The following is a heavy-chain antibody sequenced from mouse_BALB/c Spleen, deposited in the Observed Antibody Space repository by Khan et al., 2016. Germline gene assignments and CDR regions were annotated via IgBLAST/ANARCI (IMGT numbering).Heavy chain of an antibody. V-gene: IGHV1S81*02. D-gene: IGHD1-1*01. Sequence: QVQLQQSGAELVKPGASVKLSCKASGYTFTSYYMYWVKQRPGQGLEWIGEINPSNGGTNFNEKFKSKATLTVDKSSSTAYMQLSSLTSADSAVYYCTKGSSYVGYAMDYWGQGTSVTVSS. CDR2: INPSNGGT. J-gene: IGHJ4*01. CDR1: GYTFTSYY. CDR3: TKGSSYVGYAMDY.